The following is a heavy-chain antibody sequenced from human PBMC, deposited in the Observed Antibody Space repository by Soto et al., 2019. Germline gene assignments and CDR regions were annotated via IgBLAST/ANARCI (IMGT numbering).Heavy chain of an antibody. CDR1: GFTFSSFG. V-gene: IGHV3-30*18. CDR2: ISYDGNHK. D-gene: IGHD3-9*01. J-gene: IGHJ4*02. Sequence: QVQLVESGGGVVQPGRSLRLSCAASGFTFSSFGMHWVRQAPGKGLEWVALISYDGNHKYYADSVKGRFTISRDNSKNTLYLQMNSLRAEDTAVYYCVKGYDVLTGYLEGGWDYWGQGTLVTVSS. CDR3: VKGYDVLTGYLEGGWDY.